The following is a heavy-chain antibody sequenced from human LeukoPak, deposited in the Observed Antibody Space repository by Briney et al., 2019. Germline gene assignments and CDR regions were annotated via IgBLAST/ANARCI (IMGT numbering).Heavy chain of an antibody. J-gene: IGHJ4*02. CDR2: INPNSGGT. V-gene: IGHV1-2*06. Sequence: ASVKVSCKASGYTFTGYDMNWVRQAPGQGLEWMGRINPNSGGTNYAQKFQGRVTMTRDTSISTAYMELRRLRSDGTAVYYCARWSGSYVHYFDYWGQGTLVTVSS. CDR1: GYTFTGYD. D-gene: IGHD1-26*01. CDR3: ARWSGSYVHYFDY.